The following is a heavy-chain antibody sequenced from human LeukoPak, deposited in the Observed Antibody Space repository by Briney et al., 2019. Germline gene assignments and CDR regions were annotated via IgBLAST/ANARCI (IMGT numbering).Heavy chain of an antibody. CDR3: AKDRDSGYSSGWSDAFDI. CDR2: ISGSGGST. V-gene: IGHV3-23*01. J-gene: IGHJ3*02. Sequence: GGSLRLSCAASGFTFSSYAMSWVRQAPGKGLEWVSAISGSGGSTYYADSVKGRFTISRDNSKNTLYLQMNSLRAEDTAVYYCAKDRDSGYSSGWSDAFDIWGQGTTVTVSS. D-gene: IGHD6-19*01. CDR1: GFTFSSYA.